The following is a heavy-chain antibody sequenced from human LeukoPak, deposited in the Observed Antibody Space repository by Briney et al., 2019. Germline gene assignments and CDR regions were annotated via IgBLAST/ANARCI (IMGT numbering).Heavy chain of an antibody. CDR3: AELGITMIGGV. Sequence: PGGSLRLSCAASGFTFINYAMSRVRQAPGKGLEWVSVISGSGDTTYYADSVKGRFTISRDNAKNSLYLQMNSLRAEDTAVYYCAELGITMIGGVWGKGTTVTISS. V-gene: IGHV3-23*01. D-gene: IGHD3-10*02. CDR1: GFTFINYA. CDR2: ISGSGDTT. J-gene: IGHJ6*04.